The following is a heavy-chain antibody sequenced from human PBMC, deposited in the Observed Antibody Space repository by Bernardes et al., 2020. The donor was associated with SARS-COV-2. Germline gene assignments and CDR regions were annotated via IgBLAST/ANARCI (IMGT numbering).Heavy chain of an antibody. CDR1: GDSMNNYY. D-gene: IGHD6-19*01. CDR3: ARVTNIGTGWYNWFAP. CDR2: IHSSGNT. V-gene: IGHV4-4*07. J-gene: IGHJ5*02. Sequence: SETLSLTCRVSGDSMNNYYWSWIRQSAGRGLEWIGRIHSSGNTNFSPSLKSRVTMSIDTSKSQFSLTLTSVTAADTAVYFCARVTNIGTGWYNWFAPWGQGTLVTVSS.